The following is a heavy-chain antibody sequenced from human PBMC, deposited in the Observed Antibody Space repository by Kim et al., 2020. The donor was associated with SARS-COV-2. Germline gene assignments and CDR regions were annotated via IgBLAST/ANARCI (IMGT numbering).Heavy chain of an antibody. CDR1: GFTFSSYA. V-gene: IGHV3-30*04. Sequence: GGSLRLSCAASGFTFSSYAMHWVRQAPGKGLEWVAVISYDGSNKYYADSVKGRFTISRDNSKNTLYLQMNSLRAEDTAVYYCARGIPQMYYYGSGSYSNFDYWGQGTLVTVSS. CDR2: ISYDGSNK. CDR3: ARGIPQMYYYGSGSYSNFDY. J-gene: IGHJ4*02. D-gene: IGHD3-10*01.